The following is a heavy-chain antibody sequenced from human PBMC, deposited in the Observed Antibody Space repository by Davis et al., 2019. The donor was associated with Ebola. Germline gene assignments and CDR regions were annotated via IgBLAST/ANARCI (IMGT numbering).Heavy chain of an antibody. J-gene: IGHJ4*02. CDR1: GFTFSSYY. D-gene: IGHD1-26*01. CDR3: TFGIVGPYGANTFDY. Sequence: PGGSLRLSCAASGFTFSSYYMNWVRQAPGKGLEWVGRIKSKTDGGTTDYAAPVKGRFTISRDDSKNTLYLQMNSLKTEDTAVYYCTFGIVGPYGANTFDYWGQGTLVTVSS. V-gene: IGHV3-15*07. CDR2: IKSKTDGGTT.